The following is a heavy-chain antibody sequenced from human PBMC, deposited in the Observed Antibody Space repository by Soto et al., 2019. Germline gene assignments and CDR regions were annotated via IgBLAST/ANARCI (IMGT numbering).Heavy chain of an antibody. CDR3: ARDGPPKNHYYGSGSLGWFDP. J-gene: IGHJ5*02. V-gene: IGHV1-18*01. CDR2: ISAYNGNT. D-gene: IGHD3-10*01. CDR1: GYTFTSYG. Sequence: GASVKVSCKASGYTFTSYGISWVRQAPGQGLEWKGWISAYNGNTNYAQKFQGRVTMTTDTSTSTAYMELRSLRSDDTAVYYCARDGPPKNHYYGSGSLGWFDPWGQGTLVTVSS.